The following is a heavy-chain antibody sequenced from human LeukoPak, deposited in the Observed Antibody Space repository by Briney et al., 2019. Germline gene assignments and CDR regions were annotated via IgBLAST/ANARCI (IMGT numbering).Heavy chain of an antibody. D-gene: IGHD6-13*01. Sequence: GGSLTLSCTVSGFTFSSYSMNWVRQAPGEGLEWVSSISSSSSYIYYADSVKGRLTISRDNAKNSLYLPMNSLLAVDTAVYSCARALAAAGTVDYWGQGTMVTVSS. J-gene: IGHJ4*02. CDR2: ISSSSSYI. CDR3: ARALAAAGTVDY. CDR1: GFTFSSYS. V-gene: IGHV3-21*01.